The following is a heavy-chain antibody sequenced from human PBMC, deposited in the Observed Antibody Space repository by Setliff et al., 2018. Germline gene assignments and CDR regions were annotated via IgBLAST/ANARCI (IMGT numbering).Heavy chain of an antibody. CDR2: ISRDSRYI. Sequence: GGSLRLSCAASGFTFTAYTMNWVRQAPGQGLEWVSPISRDSRYIYYADSLKGRFTISRDNAKNSLYLQMNSLRAEDTAVYFCARSENCGSTHCSPYDYWGQGALVTVSS. J-gene: IGHJ4*01. D-gene: IGHD2-2*01. CDR1: GFTFTAYT. V-gene: IGHV3-21*01. CDR3: ARSENCGSTHCSPYDY.